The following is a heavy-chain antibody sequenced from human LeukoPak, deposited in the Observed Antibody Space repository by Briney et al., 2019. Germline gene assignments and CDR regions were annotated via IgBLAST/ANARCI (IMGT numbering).Heavy chain of an antibody. D-gene: IGHD3-22*01. Sequence: GGSLRLSCAASGFTFRSYAMSGVRQATGKGLEGVSAISGNGSSTYYADSVKGRFTISRDNSKNTLYLQMNSLRAEDTAVYYCAKAITMIEDYGMDVWGQGTTVTVSS. V-gene: IGHV3-23*01. CDR3: AKAITMIEDYGMDV. J-gene: IGHJ6*02. CDR1: GFTFRSYA. CDR2: ISGNGSST.